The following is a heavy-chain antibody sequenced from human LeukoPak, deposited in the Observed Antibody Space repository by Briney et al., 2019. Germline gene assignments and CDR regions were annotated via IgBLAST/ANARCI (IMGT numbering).Heavy chain of an antibody. CDR1: GFTFSSYA. J-gene: IGHJ4*02. D-gene: IGHD5-12*01. V-gene: IGHV3-23*01. CDR2: ISGSGGST. Sequence: PGGSLRLSCAASGFTFSSYAMSWVRQAPGKGLEWVSAISGSGGSTYYADSVKGRFTISRDNSKNTLYLQMNGLRAEDTAVYYCAKEIQKGATTPPGLDYWGQGTLVTVSS. CDR3: AKEIQKGATTPPGLDY.